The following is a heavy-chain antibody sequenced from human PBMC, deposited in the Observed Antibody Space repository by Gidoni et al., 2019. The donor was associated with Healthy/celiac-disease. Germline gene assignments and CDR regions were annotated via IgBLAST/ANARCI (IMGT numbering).Heavy chain of an antibody. CDR3: AKKGGYDYFDY. J-gene: IGHJ4*02. CDR1: GLTFSSYG. Sequence: QVQLVESGGGVVQPGRSLRLSCAASGLTFSSYGMHWVRQAPGKGLEWVAVRSSDGINKYYGDSVKGRFTISRDNSKNTLYLQMNSLRAEDTAVYYCAKKGGYDYFDYWGQGTLVTVSS. CDR2: RSSDGINK. V-gene: IGHV3-30*18. D-gene: IGHD3-22*01.